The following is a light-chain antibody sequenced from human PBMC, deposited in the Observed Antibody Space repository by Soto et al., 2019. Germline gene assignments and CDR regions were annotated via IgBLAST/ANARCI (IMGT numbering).Light chain of an antibody. CDR3: HQYAWSPLT. CDR1: QTVPKSY. J-gene: IGKJ5*01. V-gene: IGKV3-20*01. Sequence: IVLTQSPGTLSLSPGERAILSCRASQTVPKSYLAWYQQRPGQAPRLLIYDASNRATGIPDRFSGSESGTDFTLTISHLEPEDFAVYYCHQYAWSPLTFGQGTRLEIK. CDR2: DAS.